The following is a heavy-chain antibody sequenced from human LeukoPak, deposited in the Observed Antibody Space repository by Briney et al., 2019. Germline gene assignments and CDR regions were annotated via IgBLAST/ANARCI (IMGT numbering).Heavy chain of an antibody. CDR3: ARDLGYSSSSRYFYYMDV. CDR1: GGSIGSNY. CDR2: INHSGST. V-gene: IGHV4-34*01. J-gene: IGHJ6*03. Sequence: PSETLSLTCTVSGGSIGSNYWTWIRQPPGKGLEWIGEINHSGSTNYNPSLKSRVTISLDTSKNQFSLRLNSVTAADTAIYYCARDLGYSSSSRYFYYMDVWGKGTTVTVSS. D-gene: IGHD6-6*01.